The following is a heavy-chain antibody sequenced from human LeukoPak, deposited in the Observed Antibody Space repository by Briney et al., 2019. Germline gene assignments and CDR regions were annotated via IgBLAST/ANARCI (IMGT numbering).Heavy chain of an antibody. CDR1: GSTFDDYG. D-gene: IGHD3-22*01. V-gene: IGHV3-20*04. Sequence: GGSLRLSCAASGSTFDDYGMSWVRQAPGKGLEWVSGINWNGGSTGYADSVKGRFTISRDNAKNSLYLQMNSLRAEDTAVYYCAKDRPNYYGTNGHYYRRDGDCWGQGTLVTVSS. CDR3: AKDRPNYYGTNGHYYRRDGDC. J-gene: IGHJ4*02. CDR2: INWNGGST.